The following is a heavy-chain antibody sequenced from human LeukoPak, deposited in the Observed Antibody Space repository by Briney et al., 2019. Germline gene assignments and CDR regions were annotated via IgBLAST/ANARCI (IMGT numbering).Heavy chain of an antibody. Sequence: GGSLRLSCAASGFIFSSYGMHWVRQASGKGLEWVGRIRSKANSYATAYAASVKGRFTISRDDSKNTAYLQMNSLKTEDTAVYYCTRRGDYYDSSGYYFHFWGQGTLVTVSS. V-gene: IGHV3-73*01. CDR3: TRRGDYYDSSGYYFHF. D-gene: IGHD3-22*01. J-gene: IGHJ1*01. CDR1: GFIFSSYG. CDR2: IRSKANSYAT.